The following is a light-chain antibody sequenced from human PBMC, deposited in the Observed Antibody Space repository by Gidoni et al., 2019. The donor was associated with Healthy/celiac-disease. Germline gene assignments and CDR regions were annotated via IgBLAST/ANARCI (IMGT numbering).Light chain of an antibody. V-gene: IGLV2-14*03. J-gene: IGLJ1*01. CDR2: DVS. CDR3: SSYTSSSTYV. CDR1: SSDVCGYNY. Sequence: QSALTQPASVSGSPGQSITISCTGTSSDVCGYNYVSWYQQHTGKAPKLMIYDVSNRPSGVSNRFSGSKSGNTASLTISGLQAEDEADYYCSSYTSSSTYVFGTGTKITVL.